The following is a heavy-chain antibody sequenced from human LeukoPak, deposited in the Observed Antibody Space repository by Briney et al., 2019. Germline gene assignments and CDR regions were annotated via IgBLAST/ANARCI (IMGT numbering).Heavy chain of an antibody. J-gene: IGHJ1*01. CDR2: IYYSGST. D-gene: IGHD5-12*01. V-gene: IGHV4-59*08. CDR1: GGSISSYY. CDR3: ASTTRVAPDGRAEYFQH. Sequence: SETLSLTCTVSGGSISSYYWSWIRQPPGKGLEWIGYIYYSGSTNYNPSLKSRVTISVDTSKNQFSLKLSSVTAADTAVYYCASTTRVAPDGRAEYFQHWGQGTLGIVS.